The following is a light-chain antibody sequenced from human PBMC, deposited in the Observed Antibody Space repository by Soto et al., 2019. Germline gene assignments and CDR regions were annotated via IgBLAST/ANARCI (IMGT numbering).Light chain of an antibody. CDR3: SSYTSSSTQV. V-gene: IGLV2-14*01. Sequence: QSALTQPASVSGSPGQSITISCTGTSSDVGGYNYVSWYQQHPSKAPKLMIYEVSHRPSGVSNRFSGSKSANTASLTISGLQAEDEADYYCSSYTSSSTQVFGGGTKLTVL. CDR1: SSDVGGYNY. J-gene: IGLJ3*02. CDR2: EVS.